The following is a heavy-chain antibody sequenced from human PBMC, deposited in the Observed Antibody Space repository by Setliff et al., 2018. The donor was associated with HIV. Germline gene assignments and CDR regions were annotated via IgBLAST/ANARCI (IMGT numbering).Heavy chain of an antibody. J-gene: IGHJ4*02. Sequence: SETLSLTCTVSGGSIINYFWSWIRLPPGKRLEWIGYIYIYNSGSTNYNPSLTSRVTISVDTSRNQFSLKLTSVTAADTAIYYCARGVNFDYWGQGTQVTASS. D-gene: IGHD3-3*01. CDR2: IYIYNSGST. CDR3: ARGVNFDY. V-gene: IGHV4-59*01. CDR1: GGSIINYF.